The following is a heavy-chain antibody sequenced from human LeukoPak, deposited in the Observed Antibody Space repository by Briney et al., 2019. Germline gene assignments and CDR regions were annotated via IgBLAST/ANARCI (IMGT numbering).Heavy chain of an antibody. CDR2: ISYDGSNK. V-gene: IGHV3-33*05. CDR3: ARDSYYYGSGSYYLAPDY. CDR1: TFXXXG. Sequence: TFXXXGMHWVRQXPGKGLEWVAVISYDGSNKYYADSVKGRFTISRDNAKNSLYLQMNSLRAEDTAVYYCARDSYYYGSGSYYLAPDYWGQGTLVTVSS. J-gene: IGHJ4*02. D-gene: IGHD3-10*01.